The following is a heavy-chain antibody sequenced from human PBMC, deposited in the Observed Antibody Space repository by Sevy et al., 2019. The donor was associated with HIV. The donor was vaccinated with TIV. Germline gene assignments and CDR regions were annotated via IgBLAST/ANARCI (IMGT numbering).Heavy chain of an antibody. CDR2: ISDSGST. J-gene: IGHJ6*02. Sequence: SETLSLTCTVSGGSISSDSFLWGWIRQPPGEGLNWIGRISDSGSTYDDPSLKSRITVAVDTSKKQFSLERSSVTAAETAMYYCARHLHFYGIDVWGQGTTVTVSS. CDR1: GGSISSDSFL. CDR3: ARHLHFYGIDV. D-gene: IGHD3-3*02. V-gene: IGHV4-39*01.